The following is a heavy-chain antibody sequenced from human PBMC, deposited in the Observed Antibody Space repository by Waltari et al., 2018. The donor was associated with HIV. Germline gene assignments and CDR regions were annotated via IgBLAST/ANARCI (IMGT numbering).Heavy chain of an antibody. Sequence: QVQLQQWGAGLLKPSETLSLTCAVYGGSFSGYYWSWIRQPPGKGREWIGEINQSGRTDYSPSLKSRVTISVDTSKNQFSLKLSSVTASDTAVYYCARVYYDSSGYSVWFDPWGQGTLVTVSS. CDR3: ARVYYDSSGYSVWFDP. V-gene: IGHV4-34*01. D-gene: IGHD3-22*01. CDR2: INQSGRT. CDR1: GGSFSGYY. J-gene: IGHJ5*02.